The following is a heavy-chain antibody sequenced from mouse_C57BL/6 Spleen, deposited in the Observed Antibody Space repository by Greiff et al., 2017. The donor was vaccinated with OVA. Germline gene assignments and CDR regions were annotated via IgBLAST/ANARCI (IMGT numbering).Heavy chain of an antibody. D-gene: IGHD1-1*01. CDR1: GYTFTDYY. CDR2: IGPGSGST. Sequence: QVQLQQSGAELVKPGASVKISCKASGYTFTDYYINWVKQRPGQGLEWIGKIGPGSGSTYYNEKFKGKATLTADQSSSTAYMQLSSLTSEDSAVYFCARSLLCYSSRYYYAMDYWGQGTSVTVSS. J-gene: IGHJ4*01. CDR3: ARSLLCYSSRYYYAMDY. V-gene: IGHV1-77*01.